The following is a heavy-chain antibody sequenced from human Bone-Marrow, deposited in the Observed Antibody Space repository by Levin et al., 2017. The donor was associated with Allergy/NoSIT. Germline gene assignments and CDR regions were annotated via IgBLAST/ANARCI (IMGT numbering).Heavy chain of an antibody. Sequence: GSLRLSCTVSGGSISSSGYYWGWIRQPPGKGLEWIGSIYYSGTTYYNPSLKSRVTISVDTSKNQFSLKLSSVTAADTAVYYCARMEVEDYVWGRYLRWFDPWGQGTLVTVSS. D-gene: IGHD3-16*02. V-gene: IGHV4-39*07. CDR3: ARMEVEDYVWGRYLRWFDP. CDR1: GGSISSSGYY. J-gene: IGHJ5*02. CDR2: IYYSGTT.